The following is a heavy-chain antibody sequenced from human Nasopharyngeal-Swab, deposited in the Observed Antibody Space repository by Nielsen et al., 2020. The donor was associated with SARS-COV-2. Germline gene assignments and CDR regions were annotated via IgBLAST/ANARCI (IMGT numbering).Heavy chain of an antibody. CDR3: ASQLGHPDS. D-gene: IGHD2-2*01. V-gene: IGHV3-74*01. CDR2: ISEDGSIT. Sequence: GGSLRLSRAASGFTFSSHWMHWARQAPGKGLVWVSRISEDGSITTYADSVKGRITISRDNAKNTLFLQMHSLRADDTAIYYCASQLGHPDSWGQGTLVTVSS. J-gene: IGHJ4*02. CDR1: GFTFSSHW.